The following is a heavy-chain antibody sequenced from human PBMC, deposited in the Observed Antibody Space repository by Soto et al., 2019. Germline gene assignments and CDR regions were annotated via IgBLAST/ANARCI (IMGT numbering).Heavy chain of an antibody. CDR1: GFTFSGSA. CDR3: TRGYGDYVRDY. CDR2: IRSKSNRYAT. J-gene: IGHJ4*02. V-gene: IGHV3-73*01. D-gene: IGHD4-17*01. Sequence: EVQLVESGGGLVQPGGSLKLSCAVSGFTFSGSAMHWVRQASGKGLEWVGRIRSKSNRYATAYAASVKGRFTISRDDSKNTPYLQMNSLKTEDTAVYYCTRGYGDYVRDYWGQGTLVTVSS.